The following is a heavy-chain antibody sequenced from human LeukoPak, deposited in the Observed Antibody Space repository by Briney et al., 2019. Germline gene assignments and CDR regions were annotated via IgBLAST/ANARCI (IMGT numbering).Heavy chain of an antibody. CDR2: FSWNSGSI. CDR1: GFTFDDYA. Sequence: QPGRSLRLSCAASGFTFDDYAMHWVRQAPGKGLEGVSSFSWNSGSIGYADSVKGRFTISRDNAKNSLYLQMNSLRAEDTALYYCAKSAYSGDYYYYMDVWGKGTTVTVSS. V-gene: IGHV3-9*01. D-gene: IGHD2-21*01. J-gene: IGHJ6*03. CDR3: AKSAYSGDYYYYMDV.